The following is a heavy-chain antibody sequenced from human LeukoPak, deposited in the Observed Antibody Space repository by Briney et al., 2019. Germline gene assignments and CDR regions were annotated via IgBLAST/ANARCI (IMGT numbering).Heavy chain of an antibody. CDR1: GYRFTNYW. CDR2: IYPGDPDT. J-gene: IGHJ4*02. V-gene: IGHV5-51*01. Sequence: GESLKISCEASGYRFTNYWIGWVRQMPGKGLEWMGIIYPGDPDTKYSPSFQGQVTISADKSISTAYLQWSSLKASDTAVYYCARWAATGIGLDYWGQGTLVTVSS. D-gene: IGHD6-13*01. CDR3: ARWAATGIGLDY.